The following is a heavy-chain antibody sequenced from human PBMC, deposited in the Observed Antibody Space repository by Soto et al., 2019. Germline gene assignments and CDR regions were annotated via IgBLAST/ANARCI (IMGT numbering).Heavy chain of an antibody. CDR2: ISDGSSYI. Sequence: GGSLSLSCEASGFAFSTYSMNWVRQAPGKGLEWVSSISDGSSYIYYGDSVKGRFTISRDHTENSLYLQMNSLRGEDTVVYYCARPRLPSNNYYFDSGGQGTLVTVSS. CDR3: ARPRLPSNNYYFDS. J-gene: IGHJ4*02. D-gene: IGHD1-20*01. CDR1: GFAFSTYS. V-gene: IGHV3-21*01.